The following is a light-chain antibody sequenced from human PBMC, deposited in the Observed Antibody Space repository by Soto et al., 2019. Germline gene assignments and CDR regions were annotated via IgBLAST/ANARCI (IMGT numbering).Light chain of an antibody. CDR2: EVS. CDR1: SSDVGGYNY. J-gene: IGLJ2*01. Sequence: QSALTQPASVSGSPGQSITISCTGTSSDVGGYNYVSWYQQHPGKAPKLIIYEVSNRPSGVSNRFSGSKSGNTASLTISGLQAEDEADYYCSSYTSSSTQGVVFGGGTQLTVL. CDR3: SSYTSSSTQGVV. V-gene: IGLV2-14*01.